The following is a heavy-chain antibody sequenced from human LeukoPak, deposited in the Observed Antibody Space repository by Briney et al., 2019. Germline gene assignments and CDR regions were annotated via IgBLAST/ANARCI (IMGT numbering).Heavy chain of an antibody. CDR3: ARRGSYSDYFDY. CDR1: GFTFSSYD. D-gene: IGHD1-26*01. Sequence: QPGGSLRLSCAASGFTFSSYDIHWVRQATGKGLEWVSAIGTAGDTYYPGSVKGRFTISRENAKNSLYLQMNSLRAGDTAVYYCARRGSYSDYFDYWGQGTLVTVSS. V-gene: IGHV3-13*01. CDR2: IGTAGDT. J-gene: IGHJ4*02.